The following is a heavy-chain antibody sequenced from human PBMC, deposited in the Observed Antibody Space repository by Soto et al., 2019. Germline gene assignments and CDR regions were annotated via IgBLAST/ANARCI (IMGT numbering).Heavy chain of an antibody. CDR1: GGSISDYY. CDR3: ARCVSGYYSGFDH. J-gene: IGHJ4*02. D-gene: IGHD3-22*01. CDR2: IHYSGTT. Sequence: QVQLQESSPGLVKPSETLSLTCNVSGGSISDYYWSWIRQPPGKGLECIGNIHYSGTTKYNPSLKSRVTISVDTSKNQFSLKLTSVTAADTAMYYCARCVSGYYSGFDHWGQGTLVTVSS. V-gene: IGHV4-59*01.